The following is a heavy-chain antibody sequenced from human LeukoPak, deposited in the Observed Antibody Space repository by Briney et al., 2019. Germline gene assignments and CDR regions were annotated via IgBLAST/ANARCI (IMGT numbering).Heavy chain of an antibody. CDR1: GGSFSGYY. CDR2: INHSGST. J-gene: IGHJ5*02. CDR3: ARRSHLPGFDP. Sequence: PSETLSLTRAVYGGSFSGYYWSWIRQPPGKGLEWIGEINHSGSTNYNPSLKSRVTISVDTSKNQFSLKLSSVTAADTAVYYCARRSHLPGFDPWGQGTLVTVSS. V-gene: IGHV4-34*01.